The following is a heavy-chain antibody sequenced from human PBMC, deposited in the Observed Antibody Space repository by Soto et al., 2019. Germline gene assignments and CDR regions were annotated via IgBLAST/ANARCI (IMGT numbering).Heavy chain of an antibody. V-gene: IGHV4-34*01. CDR2: INHSGST. J-gene: IGHJ6*02. D-gene: IGHD3-10*01. Sequence: PSETLSLTCAVYGGSFSGYYWSWIRQPPGKGLEWIGEINHSGSTNYNPSLKSRVTISVDTSKNQFSLKLSSVTAADTAVYYCARVGVGSGSYYITTYYYGMDVWGQGTTVTVSS. CDR3: ARVGVGSGSYYITTYYYGMDV. CDR1: GGSFSGYY.